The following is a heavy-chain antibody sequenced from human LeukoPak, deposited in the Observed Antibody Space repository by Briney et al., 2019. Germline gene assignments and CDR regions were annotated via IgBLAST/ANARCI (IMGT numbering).Heavy chain of an antibody. Sequence: ASVKVSCKASGYTFTSYGISWVRQAPGQGLEWMGWINPNSGGTNYAQKFQGRVTMTRDTSISTAYMDLSRLRSDDTAVYFCARGGLPIYYYYIDVWGKGTTVTVSS. CDR3: ARGGLPIYYYYIDV. J-gene: IGHJ6*03. CDR2: INPNSGGT. D-gene: IGHD4-11*01. V-gene: IGHV1-2*02. CDR1: GYTFTSYG.